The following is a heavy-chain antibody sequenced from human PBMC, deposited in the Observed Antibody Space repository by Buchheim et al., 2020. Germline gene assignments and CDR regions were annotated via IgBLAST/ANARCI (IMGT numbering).Heavy chain of an antibody. Sequence: QVQLQQWGAGLLKPSETLSLTCAVYGGSFSGYYWSWIRQPPGKGLEWIGEINHSGSTNYNPSLKSRVTISVDTSKNQFSLKLSSVTAADTAVYYCARGNIVVVPAANLYYYMDVWGKGTT. J-gene: IGHJ6*03. D-gene: IGHD2-2*01. CDR1: GGSFSGYY. CDR3: ARGNIVVVPAANLYYYMDV. CDR2: INHSGST. V-gene: IGHV4-34*01.